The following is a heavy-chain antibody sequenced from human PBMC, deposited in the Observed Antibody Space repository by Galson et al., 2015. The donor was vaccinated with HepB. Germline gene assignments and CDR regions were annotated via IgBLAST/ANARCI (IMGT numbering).Heavy chain of an antibody. D-gene: IGHD3-10*01. Sequence: SLRLSCAASGFTFSSYSMNWVRQAPGKGLEWVSSIRSRSSYIYYADSVKGRFTISRDNAKNSLYLQMNSLRAEDTAVYYCARDMDYYYGMDVWGHGTTVTV. CDR3: ARDMDYYYGMDV. J-gene: IGHJ6*02. V-gene: IGHV3-21*01. CDR2: IRSRSSYI. CDR1: GFTFSSYS.